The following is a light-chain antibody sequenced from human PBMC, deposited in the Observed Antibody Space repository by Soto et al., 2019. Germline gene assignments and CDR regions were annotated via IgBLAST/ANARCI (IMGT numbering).Light chain of an antibody. V-gene: IGLV1-40*01. Sequence: QSVLTQPPSVSGAPGQRVTISCTGSSSNIGAGYDVHWYQQLPGTAPKLLIYGNSNRPSGVPDRFSGSKSGTSASLAITGLRAEFEAVYYCQSYDSSLSGRYVFGAGTKVTVL. CDR1: SSNIGAGYD. CDR2: GNS. J-gene: IGLJ1*01. CDR3: QSYDSSLSGRYV.